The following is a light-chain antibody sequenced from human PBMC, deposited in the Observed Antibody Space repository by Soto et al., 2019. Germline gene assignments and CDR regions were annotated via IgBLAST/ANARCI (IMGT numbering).Light chain of an antibody. CDR2: DDD. Sequence: QSVLTQPPSVSAAPGQRVTISCSGSSSNIGGNSVSWYQQLPGTAPKLLIYDDDKRPSGIPDRFSGSKSGTSATLGITGFQTGDEADYYCGSGDSRLRDYVFGNGTKVTV. J-gene: IGLJ1*01. V-gene: IGLV1-51*01. CDR1: SSNIGGNS. CDR3: GSGDSRLRDYV.